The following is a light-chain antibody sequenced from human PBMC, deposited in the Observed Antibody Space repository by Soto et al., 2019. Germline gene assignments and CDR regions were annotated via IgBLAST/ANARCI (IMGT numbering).Light chain of an antibody. CDR1: QDISNY. CDR3: QNYNGAPWT. CDR2: AAF. V-gene: IGKV1-27*01. J-gene: IGKJ1*01. Sequence: DIQMTQSPSSLSASVGDRVTITCRASQDISNYLAWYQQKPGKVPKLLIYAAFTLHSGVPSRFSGSGCGRDFTLTISGLQPEDVANYYCQNYNGAPWTFGQGTKVEIE.